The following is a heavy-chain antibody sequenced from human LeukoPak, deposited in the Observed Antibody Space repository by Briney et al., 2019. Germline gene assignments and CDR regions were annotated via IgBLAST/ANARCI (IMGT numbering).Heavy chain of an antibody. V-gene: IGHV4-59*01. D-gene: IGHD1-26*01. CDR3: ARAQWELAAFDI. CDR2: IYYSRST. Sequence: SETLSLTCTVSGGPISSYYWSWIRQPPGKGLEWIGYIYYSRSTNYNPSLKSRVTISVDTSKNQFSLKLSSVTAADTAVYYCARAQWELAAFDIWGQGTMVTVSS. CDR1: GGPISSYY. J-gene: IGHJ3*02.